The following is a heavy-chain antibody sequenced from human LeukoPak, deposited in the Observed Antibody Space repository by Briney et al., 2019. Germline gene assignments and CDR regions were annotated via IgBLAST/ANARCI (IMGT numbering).Heavy chain of an antibody. CDR2: INPTGGST. CDR3: ARGRGANDY. J-gene: IGHJ4*02. V-gene: IGHV1-46*01. CDR1: GYTFISYR. Sequence: ASVKVSCKASGYTFISYRLHWVRQAPGQGLEWMGIINPTGGSTSYAQKFQGRVTMTRDTSTSTVYMELSSLRSEDTAMYYCARGRGANDYWGQGTPVTVSS.